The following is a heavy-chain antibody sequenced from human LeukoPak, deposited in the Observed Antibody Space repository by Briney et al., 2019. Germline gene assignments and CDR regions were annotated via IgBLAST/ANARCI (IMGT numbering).Heavy chain of an antibody. Sequence: GGSLRLSCAASGFTFSSYSMNWVRQAPGKGLEWVSSISSSSSYIYYADSVKGRFTISRDNAKNPLYLQMNSLRAEDTAVYYCAREVVERSAYYYMDVWGKGTTVTVSS. CDR1: GFTFSSYS. D-gene: IGHD1-1*01. CDR3: AREVVERSAYYYMDV. V-gene: IGHV3-21*01. CDR2: ISSSSSYI. J-gene: IGHJ6*03.